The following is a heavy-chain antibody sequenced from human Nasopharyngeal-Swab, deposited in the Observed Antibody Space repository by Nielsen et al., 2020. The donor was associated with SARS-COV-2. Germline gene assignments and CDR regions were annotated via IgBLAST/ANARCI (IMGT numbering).Heavy chain of an antibody. Sequence: GSLRLSCTVSGGSISDYYWNWIRQSPGKGLEWIGYIYYTGTTNYNPSLKSRVTMSVDTSKNQFSLKLTSVTAADPAVYYCARDTAYIPSGFDPWGQGTLVTVSS. CDR3: ARDTAYIPSGFDP. D-gene: IGHD2-2*02. V-gene: IGHV4-59*12. CDR2: IYYTGTT. J-gene: IGHJ5*02. CDR1: GGSISDYY.